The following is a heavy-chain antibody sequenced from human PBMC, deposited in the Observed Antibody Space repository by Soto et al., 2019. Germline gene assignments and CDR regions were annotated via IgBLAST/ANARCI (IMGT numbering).Heavy chain of an antibody. V-gene: IGHV4-39*01. CDR2: IYYSGST. D-gene: IGHD5-18*01. Sequence: QLQLQESGPGLVKPSETLSLTCTVSGGSISSSSYYWGWIRQPPGKGLEWIGSIYYSGSTYYNPSLKSRVTISVDTSKDQFSLKLSSVTAADTAVYYCASVDTAMVTYCWGQGTLVTVSS. J-gene: IGHJ4*02. CDR3: ASVDTAMVTYC. CDR1: GGSISSSSYY.